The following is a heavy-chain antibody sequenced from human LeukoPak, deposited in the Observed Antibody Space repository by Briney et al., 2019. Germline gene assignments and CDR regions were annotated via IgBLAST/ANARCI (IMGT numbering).Heavy chain of an antibody. Sequence: GESLKISCKGSGYNFTNYWIGWVRQVPGKGLEWMGIIYPGDSDTRYSPSFQGQVTSPSFQGQVTFSADKSISTAHLQWSSLKASDTAMYYCARQGPIQYSSGWYPDYWGQGTLVTVSS. CDR3: ARQGPIQYSSGWYPDY. J-gene: IGHJ4*02. CDR2: IYPGDSDT. V-gene: IGHV5-51*01. CDR1: GYNFTNYW. D-gene: IGHD6-19*01.